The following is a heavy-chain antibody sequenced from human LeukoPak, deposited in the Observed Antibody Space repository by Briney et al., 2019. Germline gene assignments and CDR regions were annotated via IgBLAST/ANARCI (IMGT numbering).Heavy chain of an antibody. V-gene: IGHV3-23*01. CDR3: ARADTSDILTGYSDY. Sequence: GGTLRLSCAASGFTFSIHGMNWVRQAPGKGLEWVSGISPGADITYYAESVKGRFTISRDNAKKSLYLQMNRLRAEDTAVYFCARADTSDILTGYSDYWGQGTLVTVSS. CDR2: ISPGADIT. J-gene: IGHJ4*02. CDR1: GFTFSIHG. D-gene: IGHD3-9*01.